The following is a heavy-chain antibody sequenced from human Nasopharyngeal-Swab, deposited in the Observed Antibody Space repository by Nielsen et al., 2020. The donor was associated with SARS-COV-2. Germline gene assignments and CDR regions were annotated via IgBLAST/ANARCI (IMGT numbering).Heavy chain of an antibody. V-gene: IGHV2-5*02. CDR3: ARRIAAAGDINFDY. CDR2: IYWDDDK. D-gene: IGHD6-13*01. J-gene: IGHJ4*02. Sequence: SGPTLVKPTQTLTLTCTFSGFSLSTSGVGVGWIRQPPGKALEWLALIYWDDDKRYSPSLKRRLTITKDTSKNQVVLTMTNMDHVDTATYYCARRIAAAGDINFDYWGQGTLVTVSS. CDR1: GFSLSTSGVG.